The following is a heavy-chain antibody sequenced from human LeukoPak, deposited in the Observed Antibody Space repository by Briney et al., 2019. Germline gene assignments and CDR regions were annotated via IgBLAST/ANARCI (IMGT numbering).Heavy chain of an antibody. CDR2: ISGSGGST. CDR1: GFTFSSYA. CDR3: ARDNDSSSWYRYYYMDV. D-gene: IGHD6-13*01. V-gene: IGHV3-23*01. Sequence: GGSLRLSCAASGFTFSSYAMSWVRQAPGKGLEWVSAISGSGGSTYYADSVKGRFTISRDNSKNTLYLQMNSLRAEDTAVYYCARDNDSSSWYRYYYMDVWGKGTTVTVSS. J-gene: IGHJ6*03.